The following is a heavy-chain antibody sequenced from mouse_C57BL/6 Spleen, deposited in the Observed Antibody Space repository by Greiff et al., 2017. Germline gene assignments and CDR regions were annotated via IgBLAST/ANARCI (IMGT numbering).Heavy chain of an antibody. CDR2: IYPRSGNT. CDR3: ARGGNYYGSSLYYYAMDY. Sequence: QLQQSGAELARPGASVKLSCKASGYTFTSYGISWVKQRTGQGLEWIGEIYPRSGNTYYNEKFKGKATLTADKSSSTAYMELRSLTSEDSAVYFCARGGNYYGSSLYYYAMDYWGQGTSVTVSS. J-gene: IGHJ4*01. V-gene: IGHV1-81*01. CDR1: GYTFTSYG. D-gene: IGHD1-1*01.